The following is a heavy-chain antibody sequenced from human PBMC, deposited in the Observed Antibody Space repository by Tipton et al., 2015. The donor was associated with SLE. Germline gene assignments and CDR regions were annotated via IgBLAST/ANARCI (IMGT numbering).Heavy chain of an antibody. CDR1: GGSISSGGYY. V-gene: IGHV4-31*03. D-gene: IGHD5-12*01. Sequence: TLSLTCTVSGGSISSGGYYWSWIRQHPGKGLEWIGYIYYSGSTYYNPSLKSRVTISVDTSKNQFSLKLSSVTAADTAVYYCARGDSGYDSTAFDIWGQGTMVTVSS. CDR3: ARGDSGYDSTAFDI. J-gene: IGHJ3*02. CDR2: IYYSGST.